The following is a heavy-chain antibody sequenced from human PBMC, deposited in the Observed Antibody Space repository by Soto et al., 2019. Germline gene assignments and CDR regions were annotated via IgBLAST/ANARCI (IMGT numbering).Heavy chain of an antibody. J-gene: IGHJ4*02. CDR2: ISYDGSNK. Sequence: GGSLRLSCAASGFTFSSYAMHWVRQAPGKGLEWVAVISYDGSNKYYADSVKGRFTISRDNSKNTLYLQMNSLRAEDTAVYYCASLPTMTAIDYWGQGTLVTVSS. CDR1: GFTFSSYA. CDR3: ASLPTMTAIDY. D-gene: IGHD2-21*02. V-gene: IGHV3-30-3*01.